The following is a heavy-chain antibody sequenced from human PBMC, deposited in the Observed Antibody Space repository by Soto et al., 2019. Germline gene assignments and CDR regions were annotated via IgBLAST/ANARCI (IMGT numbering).Heavy chain of an antibody. CDR3: ARGRDEYKLGNV. D-gene: IGHD1-1*01. Sequence: SETLSLTCAVSGGSLSDYYWPWIRQSPGKGLEWIGEIHPSGSTYYNPSLRSRVTISVDTSKNQFSLKLTSLTAADTAIYYCARGRDEYKLGNVWGHGTTVTVSS. CDR2: IHPSGST. V-gene: IGHV4-34*01. J-gene: IGHJ6*02. CDR1: GGSLSDYY.